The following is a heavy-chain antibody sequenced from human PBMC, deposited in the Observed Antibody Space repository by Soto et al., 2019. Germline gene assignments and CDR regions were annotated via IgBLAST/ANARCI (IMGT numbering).Heavy chain of an antibody. Sequence: EVQLLESGGGLVQPGGSLRLSCAASGFTFSSYAMRWVHQAPGKGLEWVSAISGSGGSTYYADSVKGRFTVSRDTSKNTLYLQMNSLRAEDTAVYYCARRGSGSYYDYWGQGTLVTVSS. CDR2: ISGSGGST. CDR1: GFTFSSYA. CDR3: ARRGSGSYYDY. V-gene: IGHV3-23*01. J-gene: IGHJ4*02. D-gene: IGHD1-26*01.